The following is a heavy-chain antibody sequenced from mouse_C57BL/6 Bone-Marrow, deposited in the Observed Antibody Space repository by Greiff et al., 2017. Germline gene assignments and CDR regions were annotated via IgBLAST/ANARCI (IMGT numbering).Heavy chain of an antibody. Sequence: VQLQQSGAELVRPGTSVKMSCKASGYTFTNYWIGWAKQRPGHGLEWIGDIYPGGGYTNYNEKFKGKATLTADKSSSTAYMQFSSLTSEDSAIYYCARRRSYWDIDVWGTGTTVTVSS. J-gene: IGHJ1*03. CDR2: IYPGGGYT. V-gene: IGHV1-63*01. CDR3: ARRRSYWDIDV. CDR1: GYTFTNYW.